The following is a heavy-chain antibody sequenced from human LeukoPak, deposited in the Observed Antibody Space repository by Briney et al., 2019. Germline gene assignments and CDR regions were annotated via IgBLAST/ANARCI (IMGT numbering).Heavy chain of an antibody. Sequence: PSETLSLTCTVSGGSITGYYWSWIRQPPGRELEWIGYVYYSGTTNYNPSLKSRLTMSVDTSKNQFSLKLNSVTAADTAIYYCARRGSSRDWFGPWGQGALVTVST. J-gene: IGHJ5*02. CDR3: ARRGSSRDWFGP. CDR2: VYYSGTT. V-gene: IGHV4-59*01. CDR1: GGSITGYY. D-gene: IGHD6-13*01.